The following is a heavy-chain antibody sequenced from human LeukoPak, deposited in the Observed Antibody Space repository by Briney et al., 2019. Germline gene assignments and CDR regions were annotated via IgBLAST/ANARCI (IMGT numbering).Heavy chain of an antibody. D-gene: IGHD5-18*01. CDR3: ARHLSGITGYTYGRGIDY. Sequence: GGSLRLSCTASGFTFSSYAMSWVRQAPGKGLEWVSAISGSGGSTYYADSVKGRFTISRDNAKTSLYLQMNSLRAEDTAVYYCARHLSGITGYTYGRGIDYWGQGTLVTVSS. CDR1: GFTFSSYA. V-gene: IGHV3-23*01. CDR2: ISGSGGST. J-gene: IGHJ4*02.